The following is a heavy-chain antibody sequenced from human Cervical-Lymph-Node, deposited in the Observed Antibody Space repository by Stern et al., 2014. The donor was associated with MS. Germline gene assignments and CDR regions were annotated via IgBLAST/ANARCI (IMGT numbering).Heavy chain of an antibody. CDR2: IDYSGST. CDR3: ARGRSGTYSVVDY. Sequence: QVQLQESGPGLVKPSETLSLTCNVSGGSIRNYYWNWIRQPPGKGLEWIGFIDYSGSTYYNPSLESRVTISVDTSKNQFSLKLNSVTAADTALYYCARGRSGTYSVVDYWGQGTLVTVSS. CDR1: GGSIRNYY. J-gene: IGHJ4*02. V-gene: IGHV4-59*01. D-gene: IGHD1-26*01.